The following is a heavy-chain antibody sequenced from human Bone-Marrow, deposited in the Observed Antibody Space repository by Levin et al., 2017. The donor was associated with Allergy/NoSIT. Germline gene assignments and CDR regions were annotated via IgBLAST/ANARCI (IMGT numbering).Heavy chain of an antibody. CDR3: ARGRRWDIVVVPAAMLRIRAWFDP. J-gene: IGHJ5*02. CDR2: INHSGST. D-gene: IGHD2-2*01. V-gene: IGHV4-34*01. CDR1: GGSFSGYY. Sequence: RSGGSLRLSCAVYGGSFSGYYWSWIRQPPGKGLEWIGEINHSGSTNYNPSLKSRVTISVDTSKNQFSLKLSSVTAADTAVYYCARGRRWDIVVVPAAMLRIRAWFDPWGQGTLVTVSS.